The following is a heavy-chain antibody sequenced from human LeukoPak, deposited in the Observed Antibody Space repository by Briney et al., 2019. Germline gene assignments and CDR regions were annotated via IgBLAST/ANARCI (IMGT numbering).Heavy chain of an antibody. CDR2: IDGSGSS. CDR3: ARGTYYYDSSGYPPSRFDY. CDR1: GYSISSGYL. Sequence: SETLSLTCTVSGYSISSGYLWGWIRQPPGKGLEWIGSIDGSGSSYYNPSLKSRVTISVETSRNQFSLKLSSVTAADTAVYYCARGTYYYDSSGYPPSRFDYWGQGTLVTVSS. J-gene: IGHJ4*02. D-gene: IGHD3-22*01. V-gene: IGHV4-38-2*02.